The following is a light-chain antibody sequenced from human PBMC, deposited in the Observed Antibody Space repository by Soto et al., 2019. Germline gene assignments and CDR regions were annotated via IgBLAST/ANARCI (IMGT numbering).Light chain of an antibody. CDR2: AAS. Sequence: DIQMTQSPSSLSASVGDRVTITCRASQSISSYLNWYQQKPGKAPKVLIYAASSLQSGVPSRFSGIGSGTDFTLSISSLQPEDFATYYCQQANSFPITFGQGTRLEIK. CDR1: QSISSY. V-gene: IGKV1-39*01. CDR3: QQANSFPIT. J-gene: IGKJ5*01.